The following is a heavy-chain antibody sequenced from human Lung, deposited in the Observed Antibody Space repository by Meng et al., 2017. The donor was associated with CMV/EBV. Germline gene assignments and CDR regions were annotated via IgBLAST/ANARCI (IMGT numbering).Heavy chain of an antibody. Sequence: QGQLVQTGAGVKKAGSSVKVSCKASGGTFSSYTISWVRQAPGQGLEWMGRIIPILGIANYAQKFQGRVTITADKSTSTAYMELSSLRSEDTAVYYCARDSSPPHPHPGWFDPWGQGTLVTVSS. CDR3: ARDSSPPHPHPGWFDP. V-gene: IGHV1-69*08. D-gene: IGHD1-14*01. CDR1: GGTFSSYT. J-gene: IGHJ5*02. CDR2: IIPILGIA.